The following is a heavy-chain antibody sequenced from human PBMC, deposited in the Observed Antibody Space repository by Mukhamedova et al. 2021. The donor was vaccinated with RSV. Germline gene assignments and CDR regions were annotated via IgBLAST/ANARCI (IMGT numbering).Heavy chain of an antibody. D-gene: IGHD1-1*01. CDR2: IFSSGST. CDR1: SHY. J-gene: IGHJ4*02. CDR3: ARGGFNWEADYFDY. Sequence: SHYWSWIRQPAGKGPEWIGRIFSSGSTRYNPSLKGRATMSVDTSKSQFSLRLTSVTAADTGVYYCARGGFNWEADYFDYWAQGTL. V-gene: IGHV4-4*07.